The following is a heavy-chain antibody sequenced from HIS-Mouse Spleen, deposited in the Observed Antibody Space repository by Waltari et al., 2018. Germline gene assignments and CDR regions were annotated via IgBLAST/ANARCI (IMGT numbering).Heavy chain of an antibody. Sequence: EVQLVESGGGLVQPGRSLRLSCSASGFTFDDYAMHWVRQAPGKGMGWVSGISWKSGSIGYADSVKGRFTISRDNAKNSLYLQMNSLRAEDTALYYCAKDGRSLNYWGQGTLVTVSS. V-gene: IGHV3-9*01. CDR3: AKDGRSLNY. CDR1: GFTFDDYA. CDR2: ISWKSGSI. J-gene: IGHJ4*02.